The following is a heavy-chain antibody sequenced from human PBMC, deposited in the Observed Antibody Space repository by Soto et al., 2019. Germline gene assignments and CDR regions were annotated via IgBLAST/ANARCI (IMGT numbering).Heavy chain of an antibody. CDR2: ISGSGGST. J-gene: IGHJ6*03. CDR1: GFTFSSYA. Sequence: EVQLLESGGGLVQPGGSLRLSCAASGFTFSSYAMSWVRQAPVKGLEWVSAISGSGGSTYYADSVKGRFTISRDNSKNTLYLQMNSLRAEDTAVYYCAKDTPIGYCSGGSCYGYMDVWGKGTTVNVSS. V-gene: IGHV3-23*01. D-gene: IGHD2-15*01. CDR3: AKDTPIGYCSGGSCYGYMDV.